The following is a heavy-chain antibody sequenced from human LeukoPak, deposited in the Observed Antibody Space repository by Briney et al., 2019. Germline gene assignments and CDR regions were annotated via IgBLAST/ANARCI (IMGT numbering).Heavy chain of an antibody. D-gene: IGHD3-16*01. CDR2: IYPGDSDT. CDR3: ARPPAPITFTAFDI. CDR1: GYSFTSYW. J-gene: IGHJ3*02. V-gene: IGHV5-51*01. Sequence: GASLKISCKGSGYSFTSYWIGWVRQMPGKGLECMGIIYPGDSDTRYSPSFQGQVTISADKSISTAYLQWSSLKASDTAMYYCARPPAPITFTAFDIWGQGTMVTVSS.